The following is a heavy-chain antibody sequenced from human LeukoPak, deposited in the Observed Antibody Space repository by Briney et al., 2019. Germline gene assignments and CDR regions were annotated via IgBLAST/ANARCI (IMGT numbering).Heavy chain of an antibody. D-gene: IGHD5-18*01. J-gene: IGHJ4*02. V-gene: IGHV3-23*01. CDR2: ISVNDDST. Sequence: GGPLRLPCGASGFRFRRCAILGAPGSPGRGVVGVSTISVNDDSTHYADSVKGRFTISRDNSKNTLYLQMNSLRAEDTAIYYCAKDNGYHYLHYWGQGTLVTVSP. CDR1: GFRFRRCA. CDR3: AKDNGYHYLHY.